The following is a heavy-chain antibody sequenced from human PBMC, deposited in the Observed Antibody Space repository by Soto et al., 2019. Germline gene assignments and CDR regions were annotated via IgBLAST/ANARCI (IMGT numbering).Heavy chain of an antibody. V-gene: IGHV3-23*01. CDR3: AKYYQVLIIEHFDF. CDR1: GFTFSSYA. J-gene: IGHJ4*02. CDR2: ISGSGGNT. Sequence: ESGGGLVQPGGSLRLSCAASGFTFSSYAMSWVRQAPGKGLEWVSGISGSGGNTYYADSVKGRFTISRDNSKNTLYLQMNSLRAEDTAVYYCAKYYQVLIIEHFDFWGQGTLVTVSS. D-gene: IGHD3-10*01.